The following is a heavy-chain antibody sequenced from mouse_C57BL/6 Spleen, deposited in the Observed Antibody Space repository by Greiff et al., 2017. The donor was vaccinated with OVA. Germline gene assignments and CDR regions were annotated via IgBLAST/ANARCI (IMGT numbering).Heavy chain of an antibody. CDR3: AREGYHMYWYFDV. CDR2: IYPRDGST. Sequence: VKLVESDAELVKPGASVKISCKVSGYTFTDHTIHWMKQRPEQGLEWIGYIYPRDGSTKYNEKFKGKATLTADKSSSTAYMQLNSLTSEDSAVYFCAREGYHMYWYFDVWGTGTTVTVSS. V-gene: IGHV1-78*01. J-gene: IGHJ1*03. D-gene: IGHD2-14*01. CDR1: GYTFTDHT.